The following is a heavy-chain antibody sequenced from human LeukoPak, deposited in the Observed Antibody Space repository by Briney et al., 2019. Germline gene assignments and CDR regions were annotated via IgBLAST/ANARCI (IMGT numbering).Heavy chain of an antibody. CDR2: INSNSGGT. CDR3: VPAPPVAAPYYFDY. J-gene: IGHJ4*02. Sequence: AAVKVSCKASGYTFTGYYMHWVRQAPGQGLEWMGWINSNSGGTNYAEKFQGRVTMTRDTSISTAYMELSRLRSDDTAVYYCVPAPPVAAPYYFDYWGQGTLVTVSS. CDR1: GYTFTGYY. D-gene: IGHD6-19*01. V-gene: IGHV1-2*02.